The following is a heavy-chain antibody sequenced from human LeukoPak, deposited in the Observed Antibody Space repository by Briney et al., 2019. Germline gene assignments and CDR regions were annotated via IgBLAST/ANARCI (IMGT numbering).Heavy chain of an antibody. J-gene: IGHJ4*02. CDR2: IYYSGST. CDR3: ARQSRRLYCSSTSCYTFDY. CDR1: GGSISSSSYY. Sequence: SETLSLTCTVSGGSISSSSYYWGWIRQPPGKGLEWIGSIYYSGSTYYNPSLKSRVTISVDTSKNQFSLKLSSVTAADTAVYYCARQSRRLYCSSTSCYTFDYWGQGTLVTVSS. D-gene: IGHD2-2*02. V-gene: IGHV4-39*01.